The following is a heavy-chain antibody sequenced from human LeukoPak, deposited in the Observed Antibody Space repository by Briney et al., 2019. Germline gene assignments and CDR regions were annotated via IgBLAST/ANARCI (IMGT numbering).Heavy chain of an antibody. CDR1: GFTFSSYA. V-gene: IGHV3-23*01. CDR3: AKGGGAASSSSYGSYFDY. J-gene: IGHJ4*02. D-gene: IGHD6-6*01. Sequence: SGGSLRLPCAASGFTFSSYAMSWVRQAPGKGLEWVSAISGSGGSTYYADSVKGRFTISRDNSKNTLYLQMNSLRAEDTAVYYCAKGGGAASSSSYGSYFDYWGQGTLVTVSS. CDR2: ISGSGGST.